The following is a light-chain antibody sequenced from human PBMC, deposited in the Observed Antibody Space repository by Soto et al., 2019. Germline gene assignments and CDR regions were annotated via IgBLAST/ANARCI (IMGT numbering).Light chain of an antibody. V-gene: IGLV2-14*01. CDR3: SSYGSSSTPYV. CDR2: EVS. CDR1: SSDVGGYNY. J-gene: IGLJ1*01. Sequence: QSALTQPASVSGSPGQSITISCTGTSSDVGGYNYVSWYQQHPGKAPKLMIYEVSNRPSGVSNRFSGSKSGNTASLTISGLQAEDEADYYCSSYGSSSTPYVFATGTKLTVL.